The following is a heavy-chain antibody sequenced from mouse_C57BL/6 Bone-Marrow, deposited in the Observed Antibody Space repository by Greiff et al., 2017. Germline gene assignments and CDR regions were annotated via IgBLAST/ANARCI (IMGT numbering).Heavy chain of an antibody. CDR1: GYTFTSNW. J-gene: IGHJ1*03. V-gene: IGHV1-5*01. CDR2: IYPGNSDT. Sequence: VQLQQSGTVLARPGASVKMSCKTSGYTFTSNWMHWVKQRPGQGLEWIGAIYPGNSDTSYNQKFKGKAKLTAVTSASTAYMELSRLTNEDSAVYYCTRGKLYWYFDVWGTGTTVTVSS. CDR3: TRGKLYWYFDV.